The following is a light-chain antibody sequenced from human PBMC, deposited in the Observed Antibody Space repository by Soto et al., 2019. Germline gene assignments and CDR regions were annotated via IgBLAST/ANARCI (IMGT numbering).Light chain of an antibody. Sequence: QSALTQPASVSGSPGQSITISCTGTSSDVGGYNYVSWYQQHPGKAPKLMIYDVSNRPSGVSNRFSGSKSGNTASLTISGLQAEDEADYYCSSYTSSSTLGAVFGGGTKVT. V-gene: IGLV2-14*01. J-gene: IGLJ2*01. CDR1: SSDVGGYNY. CDR3: SSYTSSSTLGAV. CDR2: DVS.